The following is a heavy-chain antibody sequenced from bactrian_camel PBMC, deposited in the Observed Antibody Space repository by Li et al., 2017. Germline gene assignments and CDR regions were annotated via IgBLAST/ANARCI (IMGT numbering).Heavy chain of an antibody. CDR1: TYTGSAYC. CDR2: VDRDGRT. V-gene: IGHV3S6*01. Sequence: VQLVESGGGSVEAGGSLRLSCVASTYTGSAYCMAWFRQGPGGGREGVASVDRDGRTNYADSVKGRFTIFKDNSKNTLYLEMNSLKPEDTAMYYCAANFGPYCSGPYLARRANFLGQGTQVTVS. J-gene: IGHJ4*01. D-gene: IGHD2*01.